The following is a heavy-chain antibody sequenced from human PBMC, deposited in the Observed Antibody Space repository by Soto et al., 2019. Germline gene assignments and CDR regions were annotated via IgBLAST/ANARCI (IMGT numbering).Heavy chain of an antibody. CDR2: INPNSGGT. Sequence: ASVKVSCKASGYTFTGYYMHWVRQAPGQGLEWMGWINPNSGGTNYAQKFQGWVTMSRDTSISTAYMELSRLRSDDTAVYYCARDGSRSSALSGYSYFFWTHDDYRDVLAVRGQRTTVPGSS. CDR1: GYTFTGYY. V-gene: IGHV1-2*04. CDR3: ARDGSRSSALSGYSYFFWTHDDYRDVLAV. J-gene: IGHJ6*02. D-gene: IGHD5-18*01.